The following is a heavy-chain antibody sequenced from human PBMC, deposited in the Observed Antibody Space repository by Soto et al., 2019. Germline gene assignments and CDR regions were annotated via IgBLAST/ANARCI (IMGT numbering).Heavy chain of an antibody. D-gene: IGHD1-1*01. J-gene: IGHJ5*02. CDR1: GGSISSGGYY. CDR2: IYYSGST. V-gene: IGHV4-31*03. Sequence: QVQLQESGPGLVKPSQTLSLTCTVSGGSISSGGYYWSWIRQHPGQGLEWIGYIYYSGSTYYNPSLKSRVTISVDTSKNQSSLKLSSVTAADTAVYYCARASQRRWNRSGWFDPWGQGTLVTVSS. CDR3: ARASQRRWNRSGWFDP.